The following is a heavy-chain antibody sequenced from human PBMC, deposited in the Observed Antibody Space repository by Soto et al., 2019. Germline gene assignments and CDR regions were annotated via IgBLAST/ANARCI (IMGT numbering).Heavy chain of an antibody. D-gene: IGHD2-21*02. CDR2: INAEGNT. CDR3: ARGSKTAFDP. CDR1: GFTFSPYW. J-gene: IGHJ5*02. V-gene: IGHV3-74*01. Sequence: EVQLVESGGGLVQPGGSLRLSCAASGFTFSPYWMHWVRQTPGKGLVWVSRINAEGNTIYADSVKGRFTISRDNAKNMLFLHMTSLRAEDTAVYFCARGSKTAFDPWGQGTLVTVSS.